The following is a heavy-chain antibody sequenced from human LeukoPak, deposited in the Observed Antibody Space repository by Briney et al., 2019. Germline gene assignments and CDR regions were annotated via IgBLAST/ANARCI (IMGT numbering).Heavy chain of an antibody. V-gene: IGHV3-30*02. CDR1: GFTFSSYG. CDR3: AKDNNYDFWSGYFKMGIDY. CDR2: IWYEGSNK. J-gene: IGHJ4*02. Sequence: GGSLRLSCAASGFTFSSYGMHWVRQAPGKGLEWVAVIWYEGSNKYYADSVKGRFTISRDNSKNTLYLQMNSLRAEDTAVYYCAKDNNYDFWSGYFKMGIDYWGQGTLVTVSS. D-gene: IGHD3-3*01.